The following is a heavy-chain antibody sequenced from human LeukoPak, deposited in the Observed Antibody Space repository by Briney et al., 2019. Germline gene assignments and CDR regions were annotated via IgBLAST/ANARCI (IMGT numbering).Heavy chain of an antibody. CDR3: AKNQAHFDGVGHDAFDI. J-gene: IGHJ3*02. CDR2: MSGSGGST. V-gene: IGHV3-23*01. Sequence: PGGSLRLSCAASGFTFRSYAMSWVRQAPGKGLEWVSGMSGSGGSTYYADSVKGRFTISRDNSNNTLYLQMSSLRAEDTAVYFCAKNQAHFDGVGHDAFDIWGQGTMVTVSS. CDR1: GFTFRSYA. D-gene: IGHD3-9*01.